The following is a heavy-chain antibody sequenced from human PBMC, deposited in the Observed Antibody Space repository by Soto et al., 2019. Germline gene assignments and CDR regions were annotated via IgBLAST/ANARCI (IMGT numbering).Heavy chain of an antibody. V-gene: IGHV4-39*01. CDR2: VYTSGST. CDR1: GGSISNSYY. D-gene: IGHD4-17*01. CDR3: ARQRPPVLRRQPDAFDI. Sequence: LQLQESGPGLVKPSETLSLTCSVSGGSISNSYYWGWIRQPPGKGPEWIGSVYTSGSTYHNPSLKSRVSMSVDTTKTQFSLKLTSLTDADTAVYYCARQRPPVLRRQPDAFDIWGPGIVVIVSS. J-gene: IGHJ3*02.